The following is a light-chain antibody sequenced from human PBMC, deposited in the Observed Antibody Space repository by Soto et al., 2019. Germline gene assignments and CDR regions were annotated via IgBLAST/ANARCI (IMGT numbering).Light chain of an antibody. Sequence: QSVLTQPPSVSGAPGQRVTISCTGSSSNIGAGYDVHWYQQLPGTAPKLLLYGNRNRPSGVPDRFSGSKSGTSASLAITGLQAEYEADYDCQSYDSSRSVVFGTGTKVTVL. V-gene: IGLV1-40*01. CDR2: GNR. CDR1: SSNIGAGYD. J-gene: IGLJ1*01. CDR3: QSYDSSRSVV.